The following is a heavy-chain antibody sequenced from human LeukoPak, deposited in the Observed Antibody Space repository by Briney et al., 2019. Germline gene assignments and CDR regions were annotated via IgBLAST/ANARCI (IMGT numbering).Heavy chain of an antibody. J-gene: IGHJ6*02. CDR3: ARGPGTTISYYGMDV. D-gene: IGHD1-7*01. Sequence: SETLSLTCAVYGESFSGYCWRWIRQPPGMGLEWIGEINHSGSTNYNPSLKSRLTISVDTSKNHLSLKLSSVTAADTAVYYCARGPGTTISYYGMDVWGQGTTVTVSS. CDR1: GESFSGYC. V-gene: IGHV4-34*01. CDR2: INHSGST.